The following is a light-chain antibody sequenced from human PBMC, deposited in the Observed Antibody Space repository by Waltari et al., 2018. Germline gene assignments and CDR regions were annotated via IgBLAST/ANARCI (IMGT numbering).Light chain of an antibody. CDR3: ATWDNSLRNVV. Sequence: QSVLTQPPSVSAAPGQKVTISCSGSSSNMGNYYVSWNPQLPGAAPRLLIYDNNKRPSGIPDRFSASKSGTSATLAITGLQIGDEADYYCATWDNSLRNVVFGGGTKLTVL. CDR1: SSNMGNYY. CDR2: DNN. V-gene: IGLV1-51*01. J-gene: IGLJ2*01.